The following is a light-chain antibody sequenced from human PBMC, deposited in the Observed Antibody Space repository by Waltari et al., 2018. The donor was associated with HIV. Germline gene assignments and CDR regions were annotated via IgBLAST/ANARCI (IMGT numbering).Light chain of an antibody. CDR3: QQANSFPLT. V-gene: IGKV1-12*01. Sequence: DIQMTQSPSSVSAAVGDRVNITCRASQGISRWLAWYQQKPGNAPKLLIYAASSLQSGVPSRFSGSGSGTDFTLTISSLQPEDFATYYCQQANSFPLTFGGGTKVEIK. CDR2: AAS. J-gene: IGKJ4*01. CDR1: QGISRW.